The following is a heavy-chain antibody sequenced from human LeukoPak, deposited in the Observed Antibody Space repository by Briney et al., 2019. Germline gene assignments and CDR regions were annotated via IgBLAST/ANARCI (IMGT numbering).Heavy chain of an antibody. Sequence: ASVKVSCKVSGYTLTELSMHWVRQAPGKGLEWMGGFDPEDGETIYAQKFQGRVTMTRDTSISTAYMELSRLRSDDTAVYYCARGWYQYYYYYMDVWGKGTTVTVSS. CDR3: ARGWYQYYYYYMDV. CDR2: FDPEDGET. V-gene: IGHV1-24*01. J-gene: IGHJ6*03. CDR1: GYTLTELS. D-gene: IGHD2-15*01.